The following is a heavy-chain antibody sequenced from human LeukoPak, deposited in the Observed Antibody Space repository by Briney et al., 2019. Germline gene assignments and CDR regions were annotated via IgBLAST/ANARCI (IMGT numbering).Heavy chain of an antibody. D-gene: IGHD1-26*01. Sequence: SETLSLTCTVSGGSISSYYWSWIRQPPGKGLEWIGYIYYSGSTNYNPSLKSRVTISVDTSKNQFSLKLSSVTAADTAVYYCARGREWEPKVFDYWGQGTLVTVSS. J-gene: IGHJ4*02. V-gene: IGHV4-59*01. CDR1: GGSISSYY. CDR3: ARGREWEPKVFDY. CDR2: IYYSGST.